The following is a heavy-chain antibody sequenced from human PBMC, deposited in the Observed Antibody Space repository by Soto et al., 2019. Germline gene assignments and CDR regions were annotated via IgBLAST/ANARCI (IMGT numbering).Heavy chain of an antibody. CDR3: ARDAGLRYSSDSCGYHFDY. Sequence: SETLSLTCTVSGGSISSGDYYWSWIRQPPGKGLEWIGYIYYSGSTYYNPSLKSRVTISVDTSKNQFSLKLSSVTAADTAVYYCARDAGLRYSSDSCGYHFDYCGQGTLVTVSS. V-gene: IGHV4-30-4*01. D-gene: IGHD3-22*01. CDR1: GGSISSGDYY. J-gene: IGHJ4*02. CDR2: IYYSGST.